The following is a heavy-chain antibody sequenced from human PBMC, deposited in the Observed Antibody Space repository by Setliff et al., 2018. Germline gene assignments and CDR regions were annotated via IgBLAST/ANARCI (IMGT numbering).Heavy chain of an antibody. D-gene: IGHD6-19*01. CDR3: ARGWPIAVDAFDI. J-gene: IGHJ3*02. V-gene: IGHV3-7*01. Sequence: GGSLRLSCVGSGFIFRNYWMSWVRQAPGKGLEWVANIKEDGSEKFYLDSVKGRFTISRDNAKNSLYLQMNSLRAEDTAVYYCARGWPIAVDAFDIWGQGTMVTVSS. CDR2: IKEDGSEK. CDR1: GFIFRNYW.